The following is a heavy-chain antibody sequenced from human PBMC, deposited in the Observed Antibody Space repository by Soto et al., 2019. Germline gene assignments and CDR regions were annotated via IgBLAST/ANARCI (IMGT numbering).Heavy chain of an antibody. V-gene: IGHV4-34*01. J-gene: IGHJ4*02. D-gene: IGHD1-26*01. CDR2: INHSGST. Sequence: SETLSLTCAVYGGSFSGYYWSWIRQPPWKGLEWIGEINHSGSTNYNPSLKSRVTISVDTSKNQFSLKLSSVTAADTAVYYCARGLLVGATSGSFDYWGQGTLVTVSS. CDR1: GGSFSGYY. CDR3: ARGLLVGATSGSFDY.